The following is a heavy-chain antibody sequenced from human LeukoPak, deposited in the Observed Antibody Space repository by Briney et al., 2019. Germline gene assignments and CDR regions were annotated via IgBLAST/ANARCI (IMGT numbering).Heavy chain of an antibody. V-gene: IGHV3-9*01. CDR1: GFTFDDYA. CDR2: ISWNSGSI. J-gene: IGHJ4*02. D-gene: IGHD6-13*01. CDR3: AKDRRGTSSWFDY. Sequence: GGSLRLSCAASGFTFDDYAMHWVRQVPGKGLEWVSGISWNSGSIGYADSVKGRFTISRDNAKNSLYLQMNSLRAEDTALYYCAKDRRGTSSWFDYWGQGTLVTVSS.